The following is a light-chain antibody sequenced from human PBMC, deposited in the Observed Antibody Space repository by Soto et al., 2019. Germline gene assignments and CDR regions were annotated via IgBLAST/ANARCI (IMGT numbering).Light chain of an antibody. V-gene: IGKV1-5*01. J-gene: IGKJ1*01. CDR3: QQYHSYWT. CDR1: QSITNR. CDR2: DAS. Sequence: SPSTVSASVRDRVRITCRASQSITNRLAWYQQKPGKAPKVLIYDASSLESGVPQRFSGSGSGTEFTLTISSLQTDDFSTYYCQQYHSYWTFGQGTKVDIK.